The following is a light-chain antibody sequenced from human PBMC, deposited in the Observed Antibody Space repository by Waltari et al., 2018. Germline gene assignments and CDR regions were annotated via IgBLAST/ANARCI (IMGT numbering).Light chain of an antibody. CDR2: TNN. CDR3: ASWDDTLNGLWV. J-gene: IGLJ3*02. CDR1: RSNIGSNS. V-gene: IGLV1-44*01. Sequence: QSVLTQPPSASGTTGQKVTISCSGSRSNIGSNSVSWSQQVPGTAPKLIIFTNNQRSSGVPDRFSASKSGTSASLAISGLQSEDEADYYCASWDDTLNGLWVFGGGTSLTVL.